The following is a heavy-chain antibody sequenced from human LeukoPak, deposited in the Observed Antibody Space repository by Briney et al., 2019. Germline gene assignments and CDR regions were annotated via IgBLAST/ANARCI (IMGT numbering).Heavy chain of an antibody. V-gene: IGHV3-53*01. J-gene: IGHJ4*02. CDR3: ARGGYYDFWSGYSGDY. CDR2: IYSGGST. Sequence: GGSLRLSCAASGFTLSSNYMTWVRQAQGKGLEWVSVIYSGGSTYYADSVRGRFTISRDNSKNTLYLQMNSLRAEDTAVYYCARGGYYDFWSGYSGDYWGQGTLVTVSS. D-gene: IGHD3-3*01. CDR1: GFTLSSNY.